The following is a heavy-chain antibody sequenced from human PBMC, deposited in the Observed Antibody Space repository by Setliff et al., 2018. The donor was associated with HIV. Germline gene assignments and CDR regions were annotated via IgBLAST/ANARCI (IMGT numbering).Heavy chain of an antibody. V-gene: IGHV4-59*11. J-gene: IGHJ4*02. Sequence: SETLSLTCTVSGGSISSHYWSWIRQPPGKGLEWIGYTYYSGSTNYNPSLKSRVTISVDTSKNQFSLRLSSVTAADTAVYYCARGRLSGYSSGWYRGVDYWGQGTLVTAPQ. D-gene: IGHD6-19*01. CDR3: ARGRLSGYSSGWYRGVDY. CDR1: GGSISSHY. CDR2: TYYSGST.